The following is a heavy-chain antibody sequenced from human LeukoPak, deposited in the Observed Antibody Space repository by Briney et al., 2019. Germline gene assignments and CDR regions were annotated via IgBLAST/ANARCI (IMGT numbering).Heavy chain of an antibody. V-gene: IGHV3-43*01. J-gene: IGHJ4*02. CDR1: GFTFDDNT. CDR2: ITWRSHRT. D-gene: IGHD3-3*01. Sequence: PGGSLRLSCAASGFTFDDNTMHWVRQTPGRGLEWVSFITWRSHRTHYADSVRGRFTVSRDNGKDSMHLEMNSLKTEDTGLYHCASEVGYRSLGYLGQGTLVTVSS. CDR3: ASEVGYRSLGY.